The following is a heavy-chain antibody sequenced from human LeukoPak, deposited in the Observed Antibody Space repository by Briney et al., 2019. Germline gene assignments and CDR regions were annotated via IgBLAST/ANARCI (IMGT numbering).Heavy chain of an antibody. CDR1: GGSISSYY. CDR3: ARYLPLQYYFDY. J-gene: IGHJ4*02. V-gene: IGHV4-34*01. CDR2: INHSGST. Sequence: PSETLSLTCTVPGGSISSYYWSWIRQPAGKGLEWIGEINHSGSTNYNPSLKSRVTISVDTSKNQFSLKLSSVTAADTAVYYCARYLPLQYYFDYWGQGTLVTVSS.